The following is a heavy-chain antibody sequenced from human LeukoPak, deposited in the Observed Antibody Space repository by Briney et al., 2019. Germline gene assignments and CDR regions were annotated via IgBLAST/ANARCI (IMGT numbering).Heavy chain of an antibody. CDR3: AKDRAAPATPYNWFDP. D-gene: IGHD6-13*01. Sequence: GGSLRLSCAASGFTFNNYAMSWVRQAPAKGLEWVSTISGSGGSTYYADSVKGRFTISRDTSRNTLYLQMTSLRAEDTAVYYCAKDRAAPATPYNWFDPWGQGALVTVSS. CDR1: GFTFNNYA. V-gene: IGHV3-23*01. J-gene: IGHJ5*02. CDR2: ISGSGGST.